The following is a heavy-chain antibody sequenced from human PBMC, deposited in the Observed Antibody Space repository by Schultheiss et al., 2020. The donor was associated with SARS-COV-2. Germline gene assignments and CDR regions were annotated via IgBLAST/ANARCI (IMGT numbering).Heavy chain of an antibody. CDR2: ISAYNGNT. Sequence: GESLKISCKASGYTFTSYGISWVRQAPGQGLEWMGWISAYNGNTNYAQKLQGRVTMTTDTSTSTAYMELRSLRSDDTAVYYCARDQVYSYGHRWWFDPWGQGTLVTVSS. V-gene: IGHV1-18*01. D-gene: IGHD5-18*01. CDR3: ARDQVYSYGHRWWFDP. CDR1: GYTFTSYG. J-gene: IGHJ5*02.